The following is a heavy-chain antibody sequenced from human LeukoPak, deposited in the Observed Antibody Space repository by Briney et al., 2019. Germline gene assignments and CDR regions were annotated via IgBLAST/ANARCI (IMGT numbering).Heavy chain of an antibody. CDR2: ISAYNGNT. J-gene: IGHJ4*02. CDR1: GYTFTSYG. D-gene: IGHD2-2*01. V-gene: IGHV1-18*01. Sequence: ASVKVSCKASGYTFTSYGISWVRQAPGQGPEWMGWISAYNGNTNYAQKLQGRVTMTTDTSTSTAYMELRSLRSDDTAVYYCARDPHDIVVVPAAMGVDYWGQGTLVTVSS. CDR3: ARDPHDIVVVPAAMGVDY.